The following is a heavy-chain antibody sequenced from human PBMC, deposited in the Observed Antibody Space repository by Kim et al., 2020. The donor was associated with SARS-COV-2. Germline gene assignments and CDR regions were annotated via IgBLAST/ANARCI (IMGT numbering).Heavy chain of an antibody. CDR2: ISYDGSNK. CDR3: ARVAAAMVTLTDYFDY. V-gene: IGHV3-30*04. CDR1: GFTFSSYA. J-gene: IGHJ4*02. D-gene: IGHD5-18*01. Sequence: GGSMRLSCAASGFTFSSYAMHWVRQAPGKGLEWVAVISYDGSNKYYADSVKGRFTISRDNSKNTLYLQMNSLRAEDTAVYYCARVAAAMVTLTDYFDYWGQGTLVTVSS.